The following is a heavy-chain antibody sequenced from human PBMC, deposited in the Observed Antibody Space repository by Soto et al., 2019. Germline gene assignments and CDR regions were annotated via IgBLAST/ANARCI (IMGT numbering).Heavy chain of an antibody. J-gene: IGHJ4*02. CDR1: GFTFSSYA. D-gene: IGHD3-3*01. Sequence: GGSLRLSCAASGFTFSSYAMSWVRQAPGKGLEWVSAISGSGGSTYYADSVKGRFTISRDNSKNTLYLQMNSLRAEDTAVYFCAKERVRFLEWLLYIDYWGQGTLVTVSS. CDR2: ISGSGGST. CDR3: AKERVRFLEWLLYIDY. V-gene: IGHV3-23*01.